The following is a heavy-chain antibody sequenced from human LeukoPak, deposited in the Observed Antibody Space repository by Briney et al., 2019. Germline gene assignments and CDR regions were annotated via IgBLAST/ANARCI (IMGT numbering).Heavy chain of an antibody. CDR3: ATVWPLIYCSSTSCPGAFDI. CDR2: FDPEDGET. D-gene: IGHD2-2*01. V-gene: IGHV1-24*01. CDR1: GYTLTELS. J-gene: IGHJ3*02. Sequence: ASVKVSCKVSGYTLTELSMHWVRQAPGKGLEWMGGFDPEDGETIYAQKFQGRVTMTEDTSTDTAYMELSSLRSEDTAVYYCATVWPLIYCSSTSCPGAFDIWGQGTMVTVSS.